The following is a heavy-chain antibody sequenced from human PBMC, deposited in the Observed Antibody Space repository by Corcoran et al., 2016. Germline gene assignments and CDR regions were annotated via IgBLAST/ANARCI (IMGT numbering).Heavy chain of an antibody. V-gene: IGHV1-69*06. Sequence: QVQLVQSGAEVKKPGSSVKVSYKASGGTFSSYAISWERQAPGQGLEWMGGIIPIFGTANYAQKFQGRVTITADKSTSTAYMELRSLRAEDTAVYYCARSLWGSGSYAHYWGQGSLVTVSS. CDR1: GGTFSSYA. CDR2: IIPIFGTA. CDR3: ARSLWGSGSYAHY. D-gene: IGHD1-26*01. J-gene: IGHJ4*02.